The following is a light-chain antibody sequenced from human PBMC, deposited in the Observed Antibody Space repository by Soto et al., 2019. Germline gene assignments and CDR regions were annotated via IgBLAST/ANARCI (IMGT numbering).Light chain of an antibody. J-gene: IGKJ5*01. CDR1: QNISSY. CDR2: SAS. V-gene: IGKV3-15*01. CDR3: QQYNEWPIT. Sequence: IVLTESPATLSLSPGKRATLSCRASQNISSYLIWYQQKPGQAPRLLIYSASRRATGISGRFSGSGSGTEFTLTITSLQSEDFALYYCQQYNEWPITFGQGTRLEIK.